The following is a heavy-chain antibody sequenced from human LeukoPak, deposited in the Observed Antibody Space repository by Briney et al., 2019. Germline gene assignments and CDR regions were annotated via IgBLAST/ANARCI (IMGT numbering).Heavy chain of an antibody. Sequence: TLSLTCTVSGGSISSYYWSWIRQPPGKALEWLARIDWDDDKYYTTSLKTRLTISKDTSKNQVVLTMTNMDPVDTATYYCARLTTRDLRDALDIWGQGTMVTVSS. D-gene: IGHD1-1*01. CDR3: ARLTTRDLRDALDI. J-gene: IGHJ3*02. CDR1: GGSISSYY. CDR2: IDWDDDK. V-gene: IGHV2-70*11.